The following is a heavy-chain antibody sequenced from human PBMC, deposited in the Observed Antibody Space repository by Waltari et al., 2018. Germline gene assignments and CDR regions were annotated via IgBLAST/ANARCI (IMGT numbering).Heavy chain of an antibody. CDR2: ISDSGVIT. CDR3: ARHLYSIDYLELAK. V-gene: IGHV3-23*01. D-gene: IGHD3-22*01. Sequence: EEHLLESGGGLAQPGGSLRLSCAASGFNCLSYAMSWVRQAPGKGLEWVSGISDSGVITKYADSVKGRFTVSRDNSKNTVFLHLNSLRAEDTAIYYCARHLYSIDYLELAKWGQGTLVTVSS. CDR1: GFNCLSYA. J-gene: IGHJ4*02.